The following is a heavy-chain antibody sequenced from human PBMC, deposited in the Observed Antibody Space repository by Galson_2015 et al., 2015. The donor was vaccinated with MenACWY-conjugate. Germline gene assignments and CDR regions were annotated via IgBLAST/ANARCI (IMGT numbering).Heavy chain of an antibody. CDR3: ARGYAGGHMDV. CDR1: GYTFTGFY. V-gene: IGHV1-2*06. D-gene: IGHD2-2*01. Sequence: SVKVSCKASGYTFTGFYLHWVRQAPGQGLEWMGRLTPHSGGTDCAQKFQGRATMSRDMSINTAYMELSSLRFDDAAIYYCARGYAGGHMDVWGEGTTVTVSS. CDR2: LTPHSGGT. J-gene: IGHJ6*03.